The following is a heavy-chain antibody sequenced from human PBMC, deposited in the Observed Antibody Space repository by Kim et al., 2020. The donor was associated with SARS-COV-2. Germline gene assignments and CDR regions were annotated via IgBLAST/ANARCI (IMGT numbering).Heavy chain of an antibody. CDR3: ARTYGSGSYYYYYGMDV. D-gene: IGHD3-10*01. V-gene: IGHV1-69*01. J-gene: IGHJ6*02. Sequence: FQGRVTITADESTSTAYMELSSLRSEDTAVYYCARTYGSGSYYYYYGMDVWGQGTTVTVSS.